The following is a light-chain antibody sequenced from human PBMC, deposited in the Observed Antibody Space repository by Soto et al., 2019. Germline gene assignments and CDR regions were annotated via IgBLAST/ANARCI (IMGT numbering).Light chain of an antibody. J-gene: IGLJ1*01. CDR1: SSDVGGYNF. CDR2: EVT. V-gene: IGLV2-8*01. Sequence: QSALTQPPSASGSPGRSVTISCTGTSSDVGGYNFVSWYQQHPGKAPKLMIYEVTKRPSGVPDRFSGSKSGNTASLTVSGLQAEDEADYYCSSYSGTNNYVFGTGTKFAVL. CDR3: SSYSGTNNYV.